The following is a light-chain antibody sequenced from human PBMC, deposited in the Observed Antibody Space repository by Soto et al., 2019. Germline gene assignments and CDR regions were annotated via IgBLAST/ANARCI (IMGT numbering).Light chain of an antibody. CDR1: QTIRRD. CDR2: EAS. CDR3: LQYNSYPPT. J-gene: IGKJ4*01. V-gene: IGKV1-17*02. Sequence: DLQMTQSTPSLSASVGDRVTITCRTSQTIRRDLGWYQQKPGTAPKRLVYEASNLQSGVPSRFSGSGSGTEFTLTISNLQPEDFATYFCLQYNSYPPTFGEGTKVDIK.